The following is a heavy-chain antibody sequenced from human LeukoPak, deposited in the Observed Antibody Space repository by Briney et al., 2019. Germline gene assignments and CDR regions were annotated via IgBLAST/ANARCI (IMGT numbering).Heavy chain of an antibody. D-gene: IGHD3-22*01. CDR2: IYPGDSET. V-gene: IGHV5-51*01. CDR3: ARLDEGFYYDGYGYNF. CDR1: GYRFSNYR. J-gene: IGHJ4*02. Sequence: GESLKISCKGSGYRFSNYRLAWVRQMPGKGLGWMGIIYPGDSETTYSPSFQGHVTISADKSVATAYLQWSSLKPSDTAIYYCARLDEGFYYDGYGYNFWGQGTLVTVSS.